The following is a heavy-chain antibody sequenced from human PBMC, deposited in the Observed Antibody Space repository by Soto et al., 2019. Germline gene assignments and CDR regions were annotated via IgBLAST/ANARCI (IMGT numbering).Heavy chain of an antibody. D-gene: IGHD6-13*01. V-gene: IGHV4-39*07. J-gene: IGHJ6*02. CDR2: IYSTENT. CDR1: GGSVSSNSYS. Sequence: SETLSLTCTVSGGSVSSNSYSWGWIRQSPGKGLEWIGTIYSTENTYYSPSFQGQVTISADKSISTAYLQWSSLKASDTAMYYCARRYSRWYVTEYYYGMDVWGQGTTVTVSS. CDR3: ARRYSRWYVTEYYYGMDV.